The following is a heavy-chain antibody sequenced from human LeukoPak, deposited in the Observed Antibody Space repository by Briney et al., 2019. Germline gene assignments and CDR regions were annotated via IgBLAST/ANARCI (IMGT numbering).Heavy chain of an antibody. CDR2: ISWNSGSI. D-gene: IGHD6-13*01. Sequence: GGSLRLSCAASGFTFSSCSMNWVRQAPGKGLDWVSGISWNSGSIGYADSVKGRFTISRDNAKNSLYLQMNSLRAEDTALYYCAKDMVGYSSSWFDYWGQRTLVTVSS. V-gene: IGHV3-9*01. J-gene: IGHJ4*02. CDR3: AKDMVGYSSSWFDY. CDR1: GFTFSSCS.